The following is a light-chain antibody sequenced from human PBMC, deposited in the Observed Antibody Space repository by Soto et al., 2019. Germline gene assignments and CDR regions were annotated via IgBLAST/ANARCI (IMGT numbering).Light chain of an antibody. Sequence: DIQMTQSPSSLSASVGDRVTITCRPSRGIGNALAWYQQKPGTVPKLLIHSASTLQSGVPSRFSGSGSGTDFTLTISSLQPEDVATYYCQNYNSAPLTFGGGTKVDIK. V-gene: IGKV1-27*01. CDR1: RGIGNA. J-gene: IGKJ4*01. CDR3: QNYNSAPLT. CDR2: SAS.